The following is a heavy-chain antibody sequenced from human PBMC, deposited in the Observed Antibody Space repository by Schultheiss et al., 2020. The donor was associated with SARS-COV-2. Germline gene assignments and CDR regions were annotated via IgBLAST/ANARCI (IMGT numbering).Heavy chain of an antibody. V-gene: IGHV4-61*08. CDR3: ARDYNGAYFDY. CDR1: GGSISSGGYY. CDR2: IYYSGST. D-gene: IGHD1-14*01. J-gene: IGHJ4*02. Sequence: SETLSLTCTVSGGSISSGGYYWSWIRQPPGKGLEWIGYIYYSGSTNYNPSLKSRVTISVDTSKNQFSLKLSSVTAADTAVYYCARDYNGAYFDYWGQGTLVTVSS.